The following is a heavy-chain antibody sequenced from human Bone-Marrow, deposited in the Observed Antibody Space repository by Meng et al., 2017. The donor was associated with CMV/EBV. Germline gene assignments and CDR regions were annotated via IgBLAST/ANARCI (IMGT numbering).Heavy chain of an antibody. CDR1: GFSLSTSGVG. J-gene: IGHJ4*02. CDR2: IYWNDDK. D-gene: IGHD3-22*01. V-gene: IGHV2-5*01. CDR3: AHRRRYYYDSSGYYYAGYFDY. Sequence: SGPTLVKPTQTLTLTCTFSGFSLSTSGVGVGWIRQPPGKALEWLALIYWNDDKRYSPSLKSRLTITKDTSKNQVVLTMTNMDPVDTATYYCAHRRRYYYDSSGYYYAGYFDYWGQGTLVTVSS.